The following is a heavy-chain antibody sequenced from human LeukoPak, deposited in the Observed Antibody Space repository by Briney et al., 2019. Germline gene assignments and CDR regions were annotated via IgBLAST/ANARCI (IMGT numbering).Heavy chain of an antibody. CDR3: AREGGSYTTSPFDY. J-gene: IGHJ4*02. CDR1: GFTFSSYW. CDR2: IKQVGSEK. Sequence: GGSLRLSCAASGFTFSSYWMSWVRQAPGKGLEWVANIKQVGSEKYYVDSVKGRFTISRDNAKNSLYLQMNSLRAEDTAVYYCAREGGSYTTSPFDYWGQGTLVTVSS. D-gene: IGHD1-26*01. V-gene: IGHV3-7*01.